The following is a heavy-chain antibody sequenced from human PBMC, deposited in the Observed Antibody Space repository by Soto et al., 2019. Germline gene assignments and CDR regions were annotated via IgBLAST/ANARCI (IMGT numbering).Heavy chain of an antibody. CDR1: GYSFTNYW. V-gene: IGHV5-51*01. Sequence: GESLKISCTGFGYSFTNYWIGWVRQMPGKGLEWMGIIYPGDSDTRYSPSFQGHVTISADKSITTAYLQWSSLKASDTAMYYCARGYCTTTICDPWFDPWGQGTLVTGSS. CDR3: ARGYCTTTICDPWFDP. CDR2: IYPGDSDT. J-gene: IGHJ5*02. D-gene: IGHD2-2*01.